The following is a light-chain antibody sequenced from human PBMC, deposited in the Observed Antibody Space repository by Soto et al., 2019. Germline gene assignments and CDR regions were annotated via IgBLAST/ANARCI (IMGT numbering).Light chain of an antibody. Sequence: DIQMTQSPSSLSASVGDRVTITCRASQGISNYLAWYQQKPGKVPKLLIYDASTLQSGVPSRFSGSGSGTDFTLTISSLQPEDVATYYCQKYNSAPPWAFGQGTKVDIK. CDR3: QKYNSAPPWA. CDR1: QGISNY. V-gene: IGKV1-27*01. CDR2: DAS. J-gene: IGKJ1*01.